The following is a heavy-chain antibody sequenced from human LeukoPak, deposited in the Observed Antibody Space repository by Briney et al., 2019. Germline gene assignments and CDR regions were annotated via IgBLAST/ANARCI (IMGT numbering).Heavy chain of an antibody. Sequence: PGGSLRLSCAASGFTFSSYAMHWVRQAPGEGLEWGSSISSNSSYIYYADSVKGRFTISRDNAKNTLYLQMNSLRAEDTAVYYCARGSYGSGSYTFDYWGQGTLVTVSS. J-gene: IGHJ4*02. V-gene: IGHV3-21*01. CDR2: ISSNSSYI. CDR3: ARGSYGSGSYTFDY. D-gene: IGHD3-10*01. CDR1: GFTFSSYA.